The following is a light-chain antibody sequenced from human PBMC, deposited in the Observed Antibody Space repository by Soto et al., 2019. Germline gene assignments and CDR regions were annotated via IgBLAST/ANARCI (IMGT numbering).Light chain of an antibody. CDR1: QSISTL. J-gene: IGKJ1*01. CDR2: DGS. Sequence: DIQITKSPSTLSASVGDRVTITCRASQSISTLLAWYQQKPGKAPKLLIYDGSSLESGVPSRFSGSRSGTEFTLTISSLQPDDLAPYYCQHYDTYSQTFGQGTKVDIK. V-gene: IGKV1-5*01. CDR3: QHYDTYSQT.